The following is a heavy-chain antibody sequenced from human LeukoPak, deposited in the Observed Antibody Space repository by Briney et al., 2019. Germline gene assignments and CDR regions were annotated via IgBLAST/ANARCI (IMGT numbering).Heavy chain of an antibody. V-gene: IGHV3-48*03. CDR2: ISSSGSTI. CDR3: ARDLGSSWYYYGMDV. CDR1: GFTFSSYE. D-gene: IGHD6-13*01. Sequence: QLVESGGGLVQPGGSLRLSCAASGFTFSSYEMNWVRQAPGKGLEWVSYISSSGSTIYYADSVKGRFTISRDNAKNSLYLQMNSLRAEDTAVYYCARDLGSSWYYYGMDVWGQGTTVTVSS. J-gene: IGHJ6*02.